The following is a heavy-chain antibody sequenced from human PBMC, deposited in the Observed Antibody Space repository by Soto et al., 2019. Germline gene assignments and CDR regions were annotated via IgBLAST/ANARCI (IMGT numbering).Heavy chain of an antibody. CDR3: ANGKQVY. CDR2: ISVSSGDT. V-gene: IGHV3-23*01. Sequence: GSLRLSCAASGFTFSSNAMSWVRQAPGKGLEWVSAISVSSGDTYYADSVKGRFTISRDNSKNTLYLQMHSLRAEDTAVYYCANGKQVYWGQGTLVTVSS. CDR1: GFTFSSNA. D-gene: IGHD1-26*01. J-gene: IGHJ4*02.